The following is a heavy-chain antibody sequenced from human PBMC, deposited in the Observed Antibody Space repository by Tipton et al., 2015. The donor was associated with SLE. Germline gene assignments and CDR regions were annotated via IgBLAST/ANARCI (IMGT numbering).Heavy chain of an antibody. CDR2: IYYSGST. Sequence: LRLSCTVSGGSISSGGYYWSWIRQHPGKGLEWIGYIYYSGSTYYNPSLKSRVTISVDTSKNQFSLKLSSVTAADTAVYYCARAGSGGSFSYWGQGTLVTVSS. J-gene: IGHJ4*02. V-gene: IGHV4-31*02. CDR3: ARAGSGGSFSY. D-gene: IGHD2-15*01. CDR1: GGSISSGGYY.